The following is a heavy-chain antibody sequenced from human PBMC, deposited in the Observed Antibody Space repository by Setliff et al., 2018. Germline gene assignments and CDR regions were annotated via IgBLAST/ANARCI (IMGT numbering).Heavy chain of an antibody. CDR2: NSSSSHII. V-gene: IGHV3-48*01. D-gene: IGHD3-16*01. CDR1: GFTFSGFS. J-gene: IGHJ6*03. Sequence: GGSLRLSCEASGFTFSGFSMNWVRQAPGKGLEWDSYNSSSSHIISYAHPVKGRFTISRDNAKNSLYLQMNSLSAEDTAVYYCARGGKAWSYYMDVWGKGTTVTVS. CDR3: ARGGKAWSYYMDV.